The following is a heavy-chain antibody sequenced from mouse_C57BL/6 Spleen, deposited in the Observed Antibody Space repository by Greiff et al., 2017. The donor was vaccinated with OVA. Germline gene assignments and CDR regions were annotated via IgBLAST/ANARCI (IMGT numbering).Heavy chain of an antibody. V-gene: IGHV1-82*01. CDR1: GYAFSSSW. CDR3: AREDWDGAWFAY. CDR2: IYPGDGDT. D-gene: IGHD4-1*01. Sequence: SGPELVKPGASVKISCKASGYAFSSSWMNWMKQRPGKGLEWIGRIYPGDGDTNYNGKFKGKATLTADKSSSTAYMQLSSLTSEDSAVYFCAREDWDGAWFAYWGQGTLVTVSA. J-gene: IGHJ3*01.